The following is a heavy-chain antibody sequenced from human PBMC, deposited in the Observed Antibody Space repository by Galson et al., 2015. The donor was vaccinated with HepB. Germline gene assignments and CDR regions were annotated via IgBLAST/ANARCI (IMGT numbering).Heavy chain of an antibody. CDR1: GFTFSDNG. CDR2: ISYEGSNK. J-gene: IGHJ5*02. V-gene: IGHV3-30*18. CDR3: AKEGFYRSGGSCYWWFDP. D-gene: IGHD2-15*01. Sequence: SLRLSCAASGFTFSDNGMHWVRQAPGKGLEWVAVISYEGSNKYYADSVKARFTISRDNSKNTLYLQMNSLRAEDTAVYYCAKEGFYRSGGSCYWWFDPWGQGTLVTVSS.